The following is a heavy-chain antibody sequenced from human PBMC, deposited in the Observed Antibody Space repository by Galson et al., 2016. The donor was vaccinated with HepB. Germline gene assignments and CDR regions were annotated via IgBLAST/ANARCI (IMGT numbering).Heavy chain of an antibody. CDR2: ISGGGGST. Sequence: SLRLSCAASGFTFSSYTMSWVRQAPGKGLERVSLISGGGGSTYYADSVKGRFTISRDSSKKTLFLQMNSLRAEDTAVYYCVRESGCSGETCHSDRYFQHWGQGTLVTVSP. CDR3: VRESGCSGETCHSDRYFQH. J-gene: IGHJ1*01. D-gene: IGHD2-15*01. CDR1: GFTFSSYT. V-gene: IGHV3-23*01.